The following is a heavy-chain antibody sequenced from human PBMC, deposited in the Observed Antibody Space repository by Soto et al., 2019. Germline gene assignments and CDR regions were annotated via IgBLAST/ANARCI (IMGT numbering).Heavy chain of an antibody. J-gene: IGHJ4*02. CDR2: INHSGGT. D-gene: IGHD6-13*01. V-gene: IGHV4-34*01. Sequence: QVQLQQWGAGLLKPSETLSLTCAVYGGSFSGYYWSWIRQPPGKGLEWIGEINHSGGTNYNPSLKSRITISVDTSKNQFSLKLTSVTAADTAVYHCARTYSSCWSPLEYWGQGTLVTVSS. CDR1: GGSFSGYY. CDR3: ARTYSSCWSPLEY.